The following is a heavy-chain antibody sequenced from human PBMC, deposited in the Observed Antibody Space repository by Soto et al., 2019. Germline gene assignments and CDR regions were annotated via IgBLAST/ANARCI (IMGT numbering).Heavy chain of an antibody. CDR3: ARGRRGVGVVPSAIFDY. Sequence: GGSLRLSCAASGFTFSSYAMHWVRQAPGKGLEWVAVISYDGSNKYYADSVKGRFTISRDNPKNTLYLQMNSLRTEDTAVYYCARGRRGVGVVPSAIFDYWGQGTQVTVSS. CDR1: GFTFSSYA. V-gene: IGHV3-30-3*01. D-gene: IGHD2-2*01. J-gene: IGHJ4*02. CDR2: ISYDGSNK.